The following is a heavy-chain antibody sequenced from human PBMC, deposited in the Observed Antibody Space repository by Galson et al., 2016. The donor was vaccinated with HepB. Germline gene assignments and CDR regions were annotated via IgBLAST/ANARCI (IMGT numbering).Heavy chain of an antibody. D-gene: IGHD4-11*01. CDR3: AKGTTRLGDN. J-gene: IGHJ4*02. Sequence: SLRLSCAASGFAFSAHGMTWVRQAPRKGLEWVAAISTSGGSTDYADSVRGRFTISRDNSKNMLYLQMNSLRAEDSALYYCAKGTTRLGDNWGQGILVTVSS. CDR2: ISTSGGST. V-gene: IGHV3-23*01. CDR1: GFAFSAHG.